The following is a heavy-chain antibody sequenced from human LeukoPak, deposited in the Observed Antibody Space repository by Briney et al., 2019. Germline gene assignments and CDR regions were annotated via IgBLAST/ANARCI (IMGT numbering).Heavy chain of an antibody. V-gene: IGHV3-23*01. CDR2: ISGSGDTT. CDR3: AREPHDSSGPLSY. Sequence: GGSLGLSCAASGFSFTNYAMSWARQAPGKGLEWISEISGSGDTTYYADSLKGRFTISRDNSKNTLYLQMSSLRVEDTAVYYCAREPHDSSGPLSYWGQGTLVTVSS. D-gene: IGHD3-22*01. CDR1: GFSFTNYA. J-gene: IGHJ4*02.